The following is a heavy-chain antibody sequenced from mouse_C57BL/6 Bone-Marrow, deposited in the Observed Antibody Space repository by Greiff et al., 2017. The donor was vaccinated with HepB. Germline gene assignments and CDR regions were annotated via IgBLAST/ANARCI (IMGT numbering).Heavy chain of an antibody. V-gene: IGHV1-50*01. Sequence: QVHVKQPGAELVKPGASVKLSCKASGYTFTSYWMQWVKQRPGQGLEWIGEIDPSDSYTNYNQKFKGKATLTVDTSSSTAYMQLSSLTSEDSAVYYCARPSSGSHYYAMDYWGQGTSVTVSS. D-gene: IGHD3-2*02. CDR1: GYTFTSYW. CDR3: ARPSSGSHYYAMDY. CDR2: IDPSDSYT. J-gene: IGHJ4*01.